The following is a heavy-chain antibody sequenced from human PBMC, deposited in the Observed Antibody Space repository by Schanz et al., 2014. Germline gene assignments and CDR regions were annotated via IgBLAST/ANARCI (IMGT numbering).Heavy chain of an antibody. CDR2: ISTSGTYM. CDR1: GFAFSSFA. D-gene: IGHD4-17*01. V-gene: IGHV3-21*01. Sequence: EVQLMESGGGLVKPGGSLRLSCVASGFAFSSFAMTWVRQAPGRGLEWVSSISTSGTYMYIADSLKGRLTISRDDAKKSMYLQMNNLRAEDTAVYYCARKMKLGVYGGKGHDSLDSWGQGTMVTVSS. J-gene: IGHJ3*02. CDR3: ARKMKLGVYGGKGHDSLDS.